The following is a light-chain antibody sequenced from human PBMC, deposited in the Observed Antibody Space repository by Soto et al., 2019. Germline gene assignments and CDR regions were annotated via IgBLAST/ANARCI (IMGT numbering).Light chain of an antibody. V-gene: IGKV3-20*01. J-gene: IGKJ5*01. CDR1: QSVSSSH. CDR2: GAT. CDR3: QLYGSSPIT. Sequence: EIVLTQSPCTLSLSPGERATLSCRASQSVSSSHLAWYQQNPGQAPRLLIYGATSRATGIPDRFSGSGSGTDFTLTISRLEPEDFAVYYCQLYGSSPITFGQGTRLEIK.